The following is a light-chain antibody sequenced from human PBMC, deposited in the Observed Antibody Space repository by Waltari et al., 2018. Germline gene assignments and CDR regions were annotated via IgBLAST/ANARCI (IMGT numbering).Light chain of an antibody. CDR2: RAS. V-gene: IGKV3-20*01. CDR1: KSVVNNY. CDR3: QQYGGSPRT. J-gene: IGKJ1*01. Sequence: EVVLTQSPGTLSLSLGERATLSCRTSKSVVNNYLAWYQQKPGLAPRLLMYRASTRATGVPERFSGRGSGTDFTLTISRLEPEDFAVYYCQQYGGSPRTFGQGTKVEIK.